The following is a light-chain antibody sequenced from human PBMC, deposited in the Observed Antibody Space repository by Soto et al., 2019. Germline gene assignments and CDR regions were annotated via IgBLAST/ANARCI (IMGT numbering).Light chain of an antibody. CDR1: QSVSSY. J-gene: IGKJ2*01. V-gene: IGKV3-11*01. Sequence: EIVLTQSPGTLSLSPGERATLSCRASQSVSSYLAWYQQKPGQAPRLLIYDASNRATGIPARFSASGSGTDFTLTISSLEPEDFAVYYCQQRSNWPYTFGQGTKVDI. CDR3: QQRSNWPYT. CDR2: DAS.